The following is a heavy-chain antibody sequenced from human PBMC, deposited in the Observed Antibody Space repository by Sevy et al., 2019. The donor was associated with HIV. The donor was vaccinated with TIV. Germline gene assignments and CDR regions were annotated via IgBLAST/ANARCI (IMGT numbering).Heavy chain of an antibody. Sequence: SETLSLTCTVSGGSISSGDYYWTWIRQSPGKGLEWIGYIYYSGTTYYNPSLKSRVTISVDTSKNQFSLRLSSVTAADTAVYYCARYGISTGPHNWFDPWGQGTLVTVSS. D-gene: IGHD1-20*01. J-gene: IGHJ5*02. CDR1: GGSISSGDYY. CDR3: ARYGISTGPHNWFDP. V-gene: IGHV4-30-4*01. CDR2: IYYSGTT.